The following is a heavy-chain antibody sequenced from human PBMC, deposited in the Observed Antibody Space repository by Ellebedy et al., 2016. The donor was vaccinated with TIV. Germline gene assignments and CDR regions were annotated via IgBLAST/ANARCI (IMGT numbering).Heavy chain of an antibody. J-gene: IGHJ4*02. CDR3: ARLDYGDF. Sequence: MPSETLSLTCSVSGGSVTNYYWSWSRQPPGKGLEWIGYIYYTGKTTYNPSLKSRVTLSIDTSKNQFFLTLTSATPADPAVYFCARLDYGDFWGRGTLVAVTS. V-gene: IGHV4-59*02. CDR1: GGSVTNYY. CDR2: IYYTGKT.